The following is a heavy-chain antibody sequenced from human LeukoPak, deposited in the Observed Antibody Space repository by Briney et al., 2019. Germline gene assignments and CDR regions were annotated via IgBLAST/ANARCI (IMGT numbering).Heavy chain of an antibody. CDR1: GFTFSSYG. V-gene: IGHV3-30*18. CDR3: AKDLGKAPTVTTPGYFDL. CDR2: ISYDGSNK. Sequence: QPGGSLRLSCAASGFTFSSYGMPWARQAPGKGLEWVAVISYDGSNKYYAESVKGRFTISRDNSKNTLYLQMNSLRAEDTAVYYCAKDLGKAPTVTTPGYFDLWGRGTLVTVSS. J-gene: IGHJ2*01. D-gene: IGHD4-17*01.